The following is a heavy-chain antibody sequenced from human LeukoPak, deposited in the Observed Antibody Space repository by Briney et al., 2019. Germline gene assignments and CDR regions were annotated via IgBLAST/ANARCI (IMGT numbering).Heavy chain of an antibody. V-gene: IGHV3-48*01. D-gene: IGHD4-17*01. Sequence: PGGSLRLSCAASGFTFSSYWMSWVRQAPGKGLEWVSYISSSSIIYYADSVKGRFTISRDNAKNSLYLQMNSLRAEDTAVYYCARAHDYGDYVSDYWGQGTLVTVSS. CDR3: ARAHDYGDYVSDY. CDR1: GFTFSSYW. CDR2: ISSSSII. J-gene: IGHJ4*02.